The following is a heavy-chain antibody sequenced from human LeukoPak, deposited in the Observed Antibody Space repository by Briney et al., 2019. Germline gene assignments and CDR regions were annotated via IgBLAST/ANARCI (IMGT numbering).Heavy chain of an antibody. CDR1: GFTFSSYA. CDR3: AKGGAMADKYYQE. J-gene: IGHJ1*01. V-gene: IGHV3-23*01. Sequence: GRSLRLSCAASGFTFSSYAMHWVRQAPGKGLEWASSTTDSGSRTYYADSVKGRFTISRDNSKNMLYLQMNSLRAEDTAVYYCAKGGAMADKYYQEWGQGTLVTVSS. D-gene: IGHD6-19*01. CDR2: TTDSGSRT.